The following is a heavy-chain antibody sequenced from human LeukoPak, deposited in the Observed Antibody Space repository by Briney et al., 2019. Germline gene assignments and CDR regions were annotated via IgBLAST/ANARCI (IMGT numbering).Heavy chain of an antibody. CDR1: GFTFSSYG. J-gene: IGHJ4*02. CDR2: MWYDVGNK. CDR3: AKGPY. Sequence: GGSLRLSCTASGFTFSSYGMHWVRQAPGKGLEWVAVMWYDVGNKYYADSVKGRFTISRDNAKNSLYLQMNSLRAEDTALYYCAKGPYWGQGTLVTVSS. V-gene: IGHV3-33*03.